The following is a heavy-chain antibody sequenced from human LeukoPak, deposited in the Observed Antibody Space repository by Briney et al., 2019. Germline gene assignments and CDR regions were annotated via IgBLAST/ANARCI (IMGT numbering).Heavy chain of an antibody. CDR2: FDPEDGKT. Sequence: ASVKVSCKVSGYTLSELSMHWVRQAPGKGLEWMGGFDPEDGKTIYAQKFQGRVTVTEDTSTDTAYMELSSLRSEDTAVYYCAADRAIVGVKNAFDIWGQGTMVTVSS. V-gene: IGHV1-24*01. CDR1: GYTLSELS. J-gene: IGHJ3*02. CDR3: AADRAIVGVKNAFDI. D-gene: IGHD1-26*01.